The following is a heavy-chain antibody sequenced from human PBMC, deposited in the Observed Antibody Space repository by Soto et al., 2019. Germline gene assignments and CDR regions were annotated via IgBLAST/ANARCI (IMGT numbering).Heavy chain of an antibody. Sequence: QVQLVQSGAEVKKPGSSVKVSCKTSGGTFRTSAISWVRQAPGQGLEWMGGIMPVFPTPDYAQKFQGRVTITADESTSTAYMELSSLRSEDTAVYSCARDKDRQQLGGNYYYIMDVWGRGTTVTVSS. D-gene: IGHD3-3*02. V-gene: IGHV1-69*12. CDR2: IMPVFPTP. J-gene: IGHJ6*01. CDR3: ARDKDRQQLGGNYYYIMDV. CDR1: GGTFRTSA.